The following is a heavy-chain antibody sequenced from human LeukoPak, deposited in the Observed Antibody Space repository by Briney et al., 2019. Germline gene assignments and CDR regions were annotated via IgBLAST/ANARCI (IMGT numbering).Heavy chain of an antibody. CDR3: AKDGGGGSKDYYYMGV. CDR1: GFTFSSYN. J-gene: IGHJ6*03. V-gene: IGHV3-23*01. CDR2: ISGSGKNT. D-gene: IGHD2-15*01. Sequence: GGSLRLPCAASGFTFSSYNMNWVRQAPGKGLEWVSTISGSGKNTYYADSVKGRFTISRDNSKNTLYLQMNSLRAEDTAVYYCAKDGGGGSKDYYYMGVWGKGTTVTISS.